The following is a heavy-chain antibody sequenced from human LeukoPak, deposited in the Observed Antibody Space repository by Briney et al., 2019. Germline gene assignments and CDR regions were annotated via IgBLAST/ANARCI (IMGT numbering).Heavy chain of an antibody. V-gene: IGHV1-69*06. CDR3: ATDRGGRLYRAGFDY. CDR2: IIPIFGTA. J-gene: IGHJ4*02. CDR1: GGTFSSYA. D-gene: IGHD2-8*01. Sequence: ASVKVSCKASGGTFSSYAISWVRQAPGQGLEWMGGIIPIFGTANYAQKFQGRVTMTEDTSTDTAYMELSSLRSEDTAVYYCATDRGGRLYRAGFDYWGQGTLVTVSS.